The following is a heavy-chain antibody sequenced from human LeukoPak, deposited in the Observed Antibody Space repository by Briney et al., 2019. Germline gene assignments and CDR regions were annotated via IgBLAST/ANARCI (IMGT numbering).Heavy chain of an antibody. CDR3: AREDQPRGTFDY. J-gene: IGHJ4*02. Sequence: GGSLRLSCAASGFTFNNYAMSWVRQAPGKGLEWVSDISASGGSTDYADSVKGRFTISRDNSKNTLHLQMNSLRAEDTAIYYCAREDQPRGTFDYWGQGILVTVSS. D-gene: IGHD2-15*01. CDR2: ISASGGST. V-gene: IGHV3-23*01. CDR1: GFTFNNYA.